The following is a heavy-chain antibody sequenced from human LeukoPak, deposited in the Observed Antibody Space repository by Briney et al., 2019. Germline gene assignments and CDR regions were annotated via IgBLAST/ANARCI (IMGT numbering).Heavy chain of an antibody. J-gene: IGHJ4*02. CDR2: ISGSGGST. V-gene: IGHV3-23*01. D-gene: IGHD2-21*02. CDR3: AKALAYCGGGCYSFGGFFDY. Sequence: GGSLRLSCAASGFTFSSYAMSWVRQAPGKGLEWVSAISGSGGSTYYADSVKGRFTISRDNSKNTLYLQMNSLSAEDTAVYYCAKALAYCGGGCYSFGGFFDYLGQGTLVTVPS. CDR1: GFTFSSYA.